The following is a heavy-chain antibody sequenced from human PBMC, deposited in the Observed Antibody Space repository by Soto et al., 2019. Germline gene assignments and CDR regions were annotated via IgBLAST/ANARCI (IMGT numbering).Heavy chain of an antibody. J-gene: IGHJ6*02. D-gene: IGHD2-8*01. CDR1: GYSFTDYH. CDR2: VNPKSGGT. Sequence: ASVKVSCKASGYSFTDYHIHWVRQAPGQGLEWLGRVNPKSGGTSTAQKFQGWVTMTRDRSISTVYMELTRLRSDDTAVYFCARGHSTDCSNGVCSFFYNHEMDVWGQGTTVTVSS. V-gene: IGHV1-2*04. CDR3: ARGHSTDCSNGVCSFFYNHEMDV.